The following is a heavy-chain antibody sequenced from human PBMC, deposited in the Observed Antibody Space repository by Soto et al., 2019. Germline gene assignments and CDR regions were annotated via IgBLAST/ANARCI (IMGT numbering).Heavy chain of an antibody. CDR3: ARLTPVYYYDSSGYSDY. Sequence: SETLSLTCTVSGGSISSSSYYWGWIRQPPGKGLEWIGSIYYSGSTYYNPSLKSRVTISVDTSKNQFSLKLSSVTAADTAVYFCARLTPVYYYDSSGYSDYWGQGTLVTVSS. D-gene: IGHD3-22*01. CDR1: GGSISSSSYY. CDR2: IYYSGST. J-gene: IGHJ4*02. V-gene: IGHV4-39*01.